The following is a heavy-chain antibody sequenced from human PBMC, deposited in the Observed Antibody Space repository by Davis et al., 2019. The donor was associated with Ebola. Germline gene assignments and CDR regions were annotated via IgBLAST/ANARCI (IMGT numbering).Heavy chain of an antibody. CDR2: IYYSGST. CDR3: ARLSRWLSNYYGMDV. V-gene: IGHV4-39*01. D-gene: IGHD3-22*01. Sequence: SETLSLTCTVSGGSISSSSYYWGWIRQPPGKGLEWIGSIYYSGSTYYNPSLKSRVTISVDTSKNQFSLKLSSVTAADTAVYYCARLSRWLSNYYGMDVWGQGTMVTVSS. CDR1: GGSISSSSYY. J-gene: IGHJ6*02.